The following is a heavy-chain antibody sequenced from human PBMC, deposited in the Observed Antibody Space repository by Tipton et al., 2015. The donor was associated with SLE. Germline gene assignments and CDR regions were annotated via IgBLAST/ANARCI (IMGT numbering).Heavy chain of an antibody. J-gene: IGHJ4*02. CDR3: ARDNGDHYFDY. D-gene: IGHD4-17*01. Sequence: TPSLTCTVSGGSISSSSYYWGWIRQPPGKGLEWIGSIYYSGSTYYNPSLKSRVTISVDTSKNQFSLKLSSVTAADTAVYYCARDNGDHYFDYWGQGTLVTVSS. CDR2: IYYSGST. CDR1: GGSISSSSYY. V-gene: IGHV4-39*07.